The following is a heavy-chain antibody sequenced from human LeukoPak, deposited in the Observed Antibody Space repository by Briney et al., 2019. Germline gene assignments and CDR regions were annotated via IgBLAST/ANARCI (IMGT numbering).Heavy chain of an antibody. D-gene: IGHD3-3*01. CDR1: GFHFGDYA. CDR2: VRSKVYGGTT. CDR3: WRAVAPYTIFGVVLGGY. Sequence: GGSLRLSCTASGFHFGDYAMSWFRQIPGKGPEWLGFVRSKVYGGTTQYAASVKGRVTISRDDSKNITVLQMSSLKTEDTGLYYCWRAVAPYTIFGVVLGGYWGQGARVTVSS. J-gene: IGHJ4*02. V-gene: IGHV3-49*03.